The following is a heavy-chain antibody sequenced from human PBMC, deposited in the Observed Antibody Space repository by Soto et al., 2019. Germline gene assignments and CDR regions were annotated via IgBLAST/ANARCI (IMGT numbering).Heavy chain of an antibody. D-gene: IGHD6-6*01. CDR2: IKQDGSEE. Sequence: EVQLVESGGGLVQPGGSLRLSCAASGFTFSSYWMRWFRQAPGKGLEWVANIKQDGSEENYVDSVKGRFTISRDNAKNAQYLQMNSLRVEDTAVYYCAREIAARLWGKGTTVTVSS. CDR1: GFTFSSYW. V-gene: IGHV3-7*01. J-gene: IGHJ6*04. CDR3: AREIAARL.